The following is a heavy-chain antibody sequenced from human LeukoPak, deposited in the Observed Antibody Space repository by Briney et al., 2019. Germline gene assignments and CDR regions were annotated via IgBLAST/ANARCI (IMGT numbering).Heavy chain of an antibody. V-gene: IGHV1-2*02. D-gene: IGHD1-1*01. CDR3: ARGYEEYTDY. Sequence: ATVKVSCKASGYTLTGYFMHWVRQAPGQGLEWMGWINPNSGGTNYAQKFQGRVTMTRDTSISTAYMELSRLRSDDTAVYYCARGYEEYTDYWGQGTLVTVSS. CDR1: GYTLTGYF. CDR2: INPNSGGT. J-gene: IGHJ4*02.